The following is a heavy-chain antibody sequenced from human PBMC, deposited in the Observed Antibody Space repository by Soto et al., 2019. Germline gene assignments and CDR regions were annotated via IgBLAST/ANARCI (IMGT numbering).Heavy chain of an antibody. Sequence: GGSLRLSCAASGFTFSSYSMNWVRQAPGKGLEWVSSISSSSSYIYYVDSVKGRFTISRDNAKNSLYLQMNSLRAEDTAVYYCARWGSGSYRSSTDVDVWGQGTTVTVS. V-gene: IGHV3-21*01. CDR3: ARWGSGSYRSSTDVDV. J-gene: IGHJ6*02. D-gene: IGHD1-26*01. CDR2: ISSSSSYI. CDR1: GFTFSSYS.